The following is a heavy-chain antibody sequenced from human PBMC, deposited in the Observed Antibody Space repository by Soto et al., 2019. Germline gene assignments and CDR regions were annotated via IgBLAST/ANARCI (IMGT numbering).Heavy chain of an antibody. CDR1: GFTFTSYG. V-gene: IGHV3-30*03. CDR2: ISYDGGLQ. D-gene: IGHD5-18*01. J-gene: IGHJ4*02. CDR3: VSGRGYCHASVPYF. Sequence: QAHLVESGGGVVQPGRSLRLSCAASGFTFTSYGMHWVRQAPGTRLVWVAVISYDGGLQHYADSVKGRFTISRDNSKNMVLLQTNSLRAEDTAVYYCVSGRGYCHASVPYFGGQGTLVSVSS.